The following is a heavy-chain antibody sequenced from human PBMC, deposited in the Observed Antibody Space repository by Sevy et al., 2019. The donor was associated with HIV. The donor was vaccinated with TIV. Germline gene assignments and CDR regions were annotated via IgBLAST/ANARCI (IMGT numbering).Heavy chain of an antibody. CDR1: GFTFSNVW. CDR3: TIEPVHFL. Sequence: GESLKISCAASGFTFSNVWMNWVRQAPGKGPEWVGRVRSKTDGGTTDYAAPVKGRFTISRDDSKNTLYLQMSGLKTEDTAVYYCTIEPVHFLWGRGTLVTVSS. J-gene: IGHJ4*02. V-gene: IGHV3-15*01. CDR2: VRSKTDGGTT. D-gene: IGHD6-6*01.